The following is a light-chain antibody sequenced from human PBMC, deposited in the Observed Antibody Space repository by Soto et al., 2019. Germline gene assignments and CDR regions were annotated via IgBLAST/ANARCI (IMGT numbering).Light chain of an antibody. CDR2: SDD. V-gene: IGLV1-47*02. J-gene: IGLJ2*01. CDR1: TSNIGGNY. Sequence: QLVLTQPPSASGTPGQRVTISCSGSTSNIGGNYVFWYQQLPGTAPKLLIYSDDRRPSGVPDRFSASKSGTSASLAISGLRSEDEADYYCAAWDDSLSVLFGGGTKLTVL. CDR3: AAWDDSLSVL.